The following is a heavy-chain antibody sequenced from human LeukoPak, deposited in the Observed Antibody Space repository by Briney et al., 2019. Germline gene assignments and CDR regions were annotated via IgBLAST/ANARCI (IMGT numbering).Heavy chain of an antibody. J-gene: IGHJ3*02. D-gene: IGHD2-21*01. Sequence: GGSLRLSCAASGFTFSSYEMNWVRQAPGKGLEWVSYISSSGSIIYFADSVRGRFTVSRDNAKNSLYLQMNSLRAEDTAVYYCVRDVAGFDSRGQATIVSDSS. CDR2: ISSSGSII. CDR1: GFTFSSYE. V-gene: IGHV3-48*03. CDR3: VRDVAGFDS.